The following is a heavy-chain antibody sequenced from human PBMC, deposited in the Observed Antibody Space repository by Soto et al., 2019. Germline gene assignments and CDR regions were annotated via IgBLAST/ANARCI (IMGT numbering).Heavy chain of an antibody. J-gene: IGHJ5*02. CDR3: AKVENAALDP. CDR1: GFTFSSYG. V-gene: IGHV3-23*01. Sequence: GGSLRLSCAASGFTFSSYGMTWVRQAPGKGLEWVSALSGSGGSSWYADSVKGRFTISRDNSKNTLFLQMNTLRADDTALYYCAKVENAALDPWGQGTQVTVSS. D-gene: IGHD2-15*01. CDR2: LSGSGGSS.